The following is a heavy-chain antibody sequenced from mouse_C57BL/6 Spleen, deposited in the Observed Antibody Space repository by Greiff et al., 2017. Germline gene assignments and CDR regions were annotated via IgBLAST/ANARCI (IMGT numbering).Heavy chain of an antibody. Sequence: QVQLQQPGTDLVKPGASVKLSCKASGYTFTSYWMHWVKQRPGQGLEWIGNINPSNGGTNYNEKFKSKATLTVDKSSSAAYMQLSSPTSEDTAVYYCSITTVALRRGLGDWGQGTTLTVSS. J-gene: IGHJ2*01. V-gene: IGHV1-53*01. CDR3: SITTVALRRGLGD. CDR1: GYTFTSYW. D-gene: IGHD1-1*01. CDR2: INPSNGGT.